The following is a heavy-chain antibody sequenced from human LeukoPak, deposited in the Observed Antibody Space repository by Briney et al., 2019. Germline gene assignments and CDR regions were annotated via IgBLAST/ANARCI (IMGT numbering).Heavy chain of an antibody. Sequence: GGSLRLSCAASGFTVSSNYMTWVRQAPGKGLEWVSVIYSGGSTYYADSVKGRFTVSRDNSKNTLYLQMNSLRAEDTAVYYCAKSSYYDSSGYPDYWGQGTLVTVSS. D-gene: IGHD3-22*01. CDR2: IYSGGST. J-gene: IGHJ4*02. CDR1: GFTVSSNY. V-gene: IGHV3-53*01. CDR3: AKSSYYDSSGYPDY.